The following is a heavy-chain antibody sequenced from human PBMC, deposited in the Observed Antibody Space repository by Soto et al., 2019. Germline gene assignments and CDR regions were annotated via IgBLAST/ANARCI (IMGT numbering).Heavy chain of an antibody. CDR3: AIGGDWSYYYDGMDV. D-gene: IGHD2-21*02. CDR2: IYYSGST. Sequence: PSETLSLTCTVSGGSISSYYWSWIRQPPGKGLEWIGYIYYSGSTNYNPSLKSRVTISVDTSKNQFSLKLSSVTAADTAVYYCAIGGDWSYYYDGMDVWGQGTLVTVSS. CDR1: GGSISSYY. J-gene: IGHJ6*02. V-gene: IGHV4-59*01.